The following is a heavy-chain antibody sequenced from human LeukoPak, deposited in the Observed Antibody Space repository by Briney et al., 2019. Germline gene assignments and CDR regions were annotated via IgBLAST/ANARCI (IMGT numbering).Heavy chain of an antibody. Sequence: GGSLRLSCVGSGLTFSGFEMNSVRQAPGKGLEWVSHIRGDGTTKSYADSVKGRFTISRDNAKNSLYLQMNSLRAEDTAIYYCARRFRDWGQGTLVTVSS. CDR2: IRGDGTTK. CDR1: GLTFSGFE. J-gene: IGHJ4*02. D-gene: IGHD5-24*01. CDR3: ARRFRD. V-gene: IGHV3-48*03.